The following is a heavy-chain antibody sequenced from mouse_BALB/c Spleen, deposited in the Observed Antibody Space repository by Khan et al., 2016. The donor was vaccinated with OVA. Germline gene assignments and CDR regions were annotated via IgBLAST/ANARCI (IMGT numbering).Heavy chain of an antibody. CDR2: ISSGGTP. CDR3: NRGAYRYDEYYFDY. Sequence: EVELVESGGGLVKPGGSLKLSCAASGFTFSSYVMPWVRQTPEKRLAWVASISSGGTPYYPDSVKGRFTISRDNALNILYLQTSSLRSEDTDIYYGNRGAYRYDEYYFDYWGQGTTLTVSS. V-gene: IGHV5-6-5*01. J-gene: IGHJ2*01. CDR1: GFTFSSYV. D-gene: IGHD2-14*01.